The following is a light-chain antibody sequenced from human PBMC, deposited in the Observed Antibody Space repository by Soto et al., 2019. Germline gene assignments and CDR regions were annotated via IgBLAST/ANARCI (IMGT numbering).Light chain of an antibody. V-gene: IGKV3-15*01. Sequence: EIVMTQSPATLSVSPGERATLSCRASQSVSSNLAWYQQKPGQAPRLLIYGASTRATGIPARFSGSGSGTEFTLTISNLQSEDFAVYYCQQYNNWPPWTFGQGTKGEIK. CDR3: QQYNNWPPWT. CDR1: QSVSSN. CDR2: GAS. J-gene: IGKJ1*01.